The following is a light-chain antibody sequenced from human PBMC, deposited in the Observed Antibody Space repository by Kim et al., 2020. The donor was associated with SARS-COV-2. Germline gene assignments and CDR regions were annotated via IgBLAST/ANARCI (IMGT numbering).Light chain of an antibody. Sequence: ASTGDRVTITCRASQGISTYLAWYQQKPGKAPKLLINAASTLQSGVPSRFSGSGSGTDFTLTISCLQSEDFATYYCQQYYSYPLTFGEGTKVDIK. CDR1: QGISTY. J-gene: IGKJ4*01. CDR2: AAS. CDR3: QQYYSYPLT. V-gene: IGKV1-8*01.